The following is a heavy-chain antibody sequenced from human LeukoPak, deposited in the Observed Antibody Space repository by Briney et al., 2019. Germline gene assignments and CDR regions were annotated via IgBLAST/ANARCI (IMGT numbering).Heavy chain of an antibody. J-gene: IGHJ5*02. Sequence: SVKVSCKASGGTFSSYAISWVRQAPGQALEWMGGIIPIFGTANYAQKFRGRVTITADKSTRTAYMELSSLRSDDTAVYYCATNILVRDIINWFDPWGQGTLVTVSS. V-gene: IGHV1-69*06. CDR1: GGTFSSYA. D-gene: IGHD3-10*01. CDR2: IIPIFGTA. CDR3: ATNILVRDIINWFDP.